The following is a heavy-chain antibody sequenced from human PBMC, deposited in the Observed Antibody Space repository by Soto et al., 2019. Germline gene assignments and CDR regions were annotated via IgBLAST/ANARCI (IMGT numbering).Heavy chain of an antibody. Sequence: SETLSLTCAVSGGSISSSNWWSWVRQPPGKGLEWIGEIYHSGSTNYNPSLKSRVTISVDKSKNQFSLKLSSVTAADTAVYYCARAEVYGSGSYSLDGMYVCAQRTTVTVSS. D-gene: IGHD3-10*01. CDR3: ARAEVYGSGSYSLDGMYV. CDR1: GGSISSSNW. V-gene: IGHV4-4*02. CDR2: IYHSGST. J-gene: IGHJ6*02.